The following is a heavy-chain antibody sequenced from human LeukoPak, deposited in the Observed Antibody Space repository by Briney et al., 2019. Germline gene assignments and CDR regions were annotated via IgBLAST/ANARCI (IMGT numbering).Heavy chain of an antibody. CDR1: GASISAYH. Sequence: SETLSLTCSVSGASISAYHWSWIRQPAGKGLEWIGRIYSSGRTNYIPFLKSRLTMSVDTSKKQYSLKRNSVATADTAMYFCVGDGGASFWFYYWGQGTLVTVSS. D-gene: IGHD3-3*01. CDR2: IYSSGRT. CDR3: VGDGGASFWFYY. J-gene: IGHJ4*02. V-gene: IGHV4-4*07.